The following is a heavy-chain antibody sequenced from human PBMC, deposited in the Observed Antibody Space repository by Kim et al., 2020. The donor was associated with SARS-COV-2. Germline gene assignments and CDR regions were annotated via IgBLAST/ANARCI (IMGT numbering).Heavy chain of an antibody. CDR2: IYSGGST. D-gene: IGHD4-4*01. Sequence: GGSLRLSCAASGFTVSSTYLSWVRQAPGKGLEWVSVIYSGGSTYYADSVKDRLTISRDNNKNTLYLQMNSLRGDDTAVYYCAMHQFNFGCNSGKAFDYWGQGTLVTVSS. V-gene: IGHV3-53*01. CDR1: GFTVSSTY. CDR3: AMHQFNFGCNSGKAFDY. J-gene: IGHJ4*02.